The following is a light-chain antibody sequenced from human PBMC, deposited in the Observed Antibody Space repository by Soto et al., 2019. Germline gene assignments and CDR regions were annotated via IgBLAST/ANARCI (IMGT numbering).Light chain of an antibody. CDR2: SNN. V-gene: IGLV1-44*01. CDR3: AAWDDSLNGVI. CDR1: SSNIGSNS. Sequence: QTVVTQPPSASGTPGQRVTISCSGSSSNIGSNSVNWYQHLPGTAPKLLIYSNNQRPSGVPDRLSGSKSGTSASLAISGLQSEDEADYYCAAWDDSLNGVICGGGTKLTVL. J-gene: IGLJ2*01.